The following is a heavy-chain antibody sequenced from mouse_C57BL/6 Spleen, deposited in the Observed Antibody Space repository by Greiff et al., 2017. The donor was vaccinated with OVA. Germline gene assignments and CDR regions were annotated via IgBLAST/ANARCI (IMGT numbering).Heavy chain of an antibody. V-gene: IGHV1-15*01. CDR1: GYTFTDYE. Sequence: VKLMESGAELVRPGASVTLSCKASGYTFTDYEMHWVKQTPVHGLEWIGAIDPETGGTAYNQKFKGKAILTADKSSSTAYMELRSLTSEDSAVYYCTTLRPFDYWGQGTTLTVSS. D-gene: IGHD3-2*02. CDR3: TTLRPFDY. CDR2: IDPETGGT. J-gene: IGHJ2*01.